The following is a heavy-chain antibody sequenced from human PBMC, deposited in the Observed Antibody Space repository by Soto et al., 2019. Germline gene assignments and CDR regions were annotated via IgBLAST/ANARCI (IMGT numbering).Heavy chain of an antibody. V-gene: IGHV3-30*18. J-gene: IGHJ4*02. D-gene: IGHD4-17*01. CDR3: AKDGPVTTGTFDY. Sequence: QVQLVESGGGVVQPGRSLRLSCAASGFTFSSYAMHWVRQAPGKGLEWVALISLDGSNKYYADSVKGRFTISRDNSKNTKYRQMNSLSSEDTAIYYCAKDGPVTTGTFDYWGQGALVTVSS. CDR2: ISLDGSNK. CDR1: GFTFSSYA.